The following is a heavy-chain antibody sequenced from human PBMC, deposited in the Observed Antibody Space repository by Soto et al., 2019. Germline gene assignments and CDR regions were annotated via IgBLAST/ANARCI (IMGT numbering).Heavy chain of an antibody. CDR2: ISSSGSTI. CDR1: GFTFSDYY. D-gene: IGHD3-22*01. J-gene: IGHJ4*01. V-gene: IGHV3-11*01. CDR3: ARDFDYYDTSGYYYGLFDY. Sequence: QVQLVESGGGLVKPGGSLRLSCAASGFTFSDYYMSWIRQAPGKGLEWVSNISSSGSTIYYADSVKGRFTISRDNAKNSLYLQMNNLRAEDTAVYYCARDFDYYDTSGYYYGLFDYWGQGTLVTVSS.